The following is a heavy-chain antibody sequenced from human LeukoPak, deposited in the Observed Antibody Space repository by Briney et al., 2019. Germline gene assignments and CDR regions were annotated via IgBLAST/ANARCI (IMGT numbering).Heavy chain of an antibody. CDR3: ARGEGTMVRGVIVGFDP. V-gene: IGHV1-2*04. Sequence: ASVKVSCKASGYTFTGYYMHWVRQAPGQGLEWMGWINPNSGGTNYAQKFQGWVTMTRDTSISTAYMELSRLRSDDTAVYYCARGEGTMVRGVIVGFDPWGQGTLVTVSS. D-gene: IGHD3-10*01. CDR1: GYTFTGYY. J-gene: IGHJ5*02. CDR2: INPNSGGT.